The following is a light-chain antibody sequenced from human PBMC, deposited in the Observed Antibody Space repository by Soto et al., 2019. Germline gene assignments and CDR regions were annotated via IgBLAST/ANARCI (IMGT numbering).Light chain of an antibody. CDR1: SSDIGAYDY. CDR3: FSFTTTSTHV. V-gene: IGLV2-14*01. CDR2: EVX. J-gene: IGLJ1*01. Sequence: QSVLTQPASLSGSPGQSITISCTGTSSDIGAYDYVSWFQQHPGKAPKLMISEVXXXXXXXXXXXXXXXSGNTAYLTISGLQVEDEAEYFCFSFTTTSTHVFGTGTKVTVL.